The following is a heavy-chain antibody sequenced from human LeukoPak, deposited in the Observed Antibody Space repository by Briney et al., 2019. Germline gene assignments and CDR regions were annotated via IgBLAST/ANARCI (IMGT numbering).Heavy chain of an antibody. CDR1: GGSISSSNW. D-gene: IGHD6-19*01. CDR2: IYHSGST. J-gene: IGHJ6*02. CDR3: ARASAVAGRNFQYYYYGMDV. Sequence: PSGTLSLTCAVSGGSISSSNWWSWVRQPPGKGLEWIGEIYHSGSTNYNPSLKSRVTISVDKSKNQFSLKLSSVTAADTAVYYCARASAVAGRNFQYYYYGMDVWGQGTTVTISS. V-gene: IGHV4-4*02.